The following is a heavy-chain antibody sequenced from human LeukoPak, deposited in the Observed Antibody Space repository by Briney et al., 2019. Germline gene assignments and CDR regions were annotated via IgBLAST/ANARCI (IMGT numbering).Heavy chain of an antibody. V-gene: IGHV3-23*01. J-gene: IGHJ6*03. CDR2: ISGSGGST. CDR3: TKGSGLGGGQLLRYYYYYMDV. D-gene: IGHD2-15*01. Sequence: GGSLRLSCAASGFTFSSYAMSWVRQAPGKGLEWVSAISGSGGSTYYADSVKGRFTISRDNSKNTLYLQMNSLRAEDTAVYYCTKGSGLGGGQLLRYYYYYMDVWGKGTTVTVSS. CDR1: GFTFSSYA.